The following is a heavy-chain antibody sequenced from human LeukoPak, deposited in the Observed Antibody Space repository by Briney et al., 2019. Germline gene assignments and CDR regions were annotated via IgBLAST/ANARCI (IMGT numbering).Heavy chain of an antibody. V-gene: IGHV3-33*01. D-gene: IGHD4-17*01. J-gene: IGHJ4*02. CDR2: IWYDGSNK. CDR3: ARELYGDYGYYFDY. CDR1: GFTFSSYG. Sequence: GGSLRLSCAASGFTFSSYGMHWVRQAPGKGLEWVAVIWYDGSNKYYADSVKGRFTISRGNSKNTLYLQMNSLRAEDTAVYYCARELYGDYGYYFDYWGQGTLVTVSS.